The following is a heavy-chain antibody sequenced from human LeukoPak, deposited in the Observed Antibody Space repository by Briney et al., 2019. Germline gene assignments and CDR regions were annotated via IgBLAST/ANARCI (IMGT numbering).Heavy chain of an antibody. Sequence: SETLSLTCTVSGYSISSGYYWGWIRQPPGKGLEWIGNVYHSGSTYYNPSLKSRVTISVDTSKNQFSLKVTSVTAADTAVYYCVSAYCGGDCYHSLLTNWGQGILVTVSS. V-gene: IGHV4-38-2*02. D-gene: IGHD2-21*02. CDR2: VYHSGST. J-gene: IGHJ4*02. CDR3: VSAYCGGDCYHSLLTN. CDR1: GYSISSGYY.